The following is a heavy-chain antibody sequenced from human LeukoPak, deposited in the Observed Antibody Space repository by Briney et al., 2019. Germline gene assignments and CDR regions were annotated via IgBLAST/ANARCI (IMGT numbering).Heavy chain of an antibody. CDR1: GGSISSSSYY. J-gene: IGHJ3*02. Sequence: KTSETLSLTCTVSGGSISSSSYYWGWIRQPPGKGLEWIGSIYYSGSTYYNPSLKSRVTISVDTSKNQFSLKLSSVTAADTAVYYCARDKVISGSYPAFDIWGQGTMVTVSS. D-gene: IGHD1-26*01. CDR3: ARDKVISGSYPAFDI. V-gene: IGHV4-39*07. CDR2: IYYSGST.